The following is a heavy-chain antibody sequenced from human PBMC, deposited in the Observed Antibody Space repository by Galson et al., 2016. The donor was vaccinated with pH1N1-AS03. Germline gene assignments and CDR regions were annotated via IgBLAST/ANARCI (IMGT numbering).Heavy chain of an antibody. CDR3: ARQVRDGYNDYLDY. J-gene: IGHJ4*02. D-gene: IGHD5-24*01. CDR1: GYIFTSYW. CDR2: IYPGDSDT. V-gene: IGHV5-51*01. Sequence: SGAEVKKPGESLKISCKTSGYIFTSYWVAWVRHMPGKGLEWMGIIYPGDSDTRYSPSFQGQVTISADRSINTAYLQWSSLMASDTAIYYCARQVRDGYNDYLDYWGQGILGTVSS.